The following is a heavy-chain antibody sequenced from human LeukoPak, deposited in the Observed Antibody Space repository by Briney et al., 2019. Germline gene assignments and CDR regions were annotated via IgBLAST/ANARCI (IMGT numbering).Heavy chain of an antibody. CDR3: ARAKKGTPLPISYYYYAMDV. CDR2: ISGNGGST. D-gene: IGHD1/OR15-1a*01. CDR1: GFTFSTYA. V-gene: IGHV3-23*01. J-gene: IGHJ6*02. Sequence: PGGSLRLSCAASGFTFSTYAMTWVRQAPGKGLEWLSGISGNGGSTSHADSLKGRFNISRDNSKNTLYLELNGLRVEDTAVYFCARAKKGTPLPISYYYYAMDVWGQGTTVTVSS.